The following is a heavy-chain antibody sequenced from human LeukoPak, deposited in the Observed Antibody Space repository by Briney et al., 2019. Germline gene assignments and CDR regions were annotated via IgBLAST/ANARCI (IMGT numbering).Heavy chain of an antibody. Sequence: GRSLRLSCAAAGSTFSSYAISSVSQAPGKGLEWVSGMSGSGGSTYYAESVKCRFTISRDNSKNTLYLQMNSLRAEDRAVYCFAKDVAYYDTVHAFDIWGQGTMVTVSS. J-gene: IGHJ3*02. CDR2: MSGSGGST. CDR1: GSTFSSYA. CDR3: AKDVAYYDTVHAFDI. V-gene: IGHV3-23*01. D-gene: IGHD3-22*01.